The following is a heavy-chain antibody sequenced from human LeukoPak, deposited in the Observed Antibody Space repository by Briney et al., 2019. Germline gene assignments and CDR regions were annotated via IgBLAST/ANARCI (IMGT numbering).Heavy chain of an antibody. V-gene: IGHV4-59*01. D-gene: IGHD3-22*01. CDR1: GGSISSYY. CDR2: IYYSGST. CDR3: AQTKRYYDSSDALDI. Sequence: SETLSLTCTVSGGSISSYYWSWIRQPPGKGLEWIGYIYYSGSTNYNPSLKSRVTISIDTSKNQFSLKLSSVTAADTAVYYCAQTKRYYDSSDALDIWGQGTMVTVSS. J-gene: IGHJ3*02.